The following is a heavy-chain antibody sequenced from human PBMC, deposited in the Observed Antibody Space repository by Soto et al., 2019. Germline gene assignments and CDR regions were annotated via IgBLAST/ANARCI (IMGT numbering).Heavy chain of an antibody. CDR2: ISAYNGNT. Sequence: ASVKVSCKASGYTFTSYGINWVRQAPGQGLEWMGWISAYNGNTNYAQNLQGRLTVTTDTSTTTAYMELRSLRSDDTAVYYCARDRAPLTIFGVVIPHTLDIWGQGTMVTVSS. D-gene: IGHD3-3*01. V-gene: IGHV1-18*01. J-gene: IGHJ3*02. CDR1: GYTFTSYG. CDR3: ARDRAPLTIFGVVIPHTLDI.